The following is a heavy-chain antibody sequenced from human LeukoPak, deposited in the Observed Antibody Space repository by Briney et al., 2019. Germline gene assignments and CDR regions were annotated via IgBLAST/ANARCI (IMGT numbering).Heavy chain of an antibody. J-gene: IGHJ6*04. V-gene: IGHV3-48*03. Sequence: GGSLRLSCAAPGFTFSSYEMDWVRQAPGKGLEWVSYISSSGSTIYYADSVKGRFTISRDNAKNSLYLQMNSLRAEDTAVYYCAELGITMIGGVWGKGTTVTISS. CDR3: AELGITMIGGV. CDR2: ISSSGSTI. CDR1: GFTFSSYE. D-gene: IGHD3-10*02.